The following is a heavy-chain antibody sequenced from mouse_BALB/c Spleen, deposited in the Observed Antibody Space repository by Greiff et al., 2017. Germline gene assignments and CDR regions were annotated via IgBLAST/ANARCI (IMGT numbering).Heavy chain of an antibody. V-gene: IGHV3-2*02. CDR3: ARQGFYDYDSAWFAY. CDR2: ISYSGST. CDR1: GYSITSDYV. J-gene: IGHJ3*01. Sequence: EVKLLESGPGLVKPSQSLSLTCTVTGYSITSDYVWNWMRQFPGNILEWIGYISYSGSTSYNPSLKSRISITRDTSKNQFSLQLNSVTTEDTATYYCARQGFYDYDSAWFAYWGQGTLVTVSA. D-gene: IGHD2-4*01.